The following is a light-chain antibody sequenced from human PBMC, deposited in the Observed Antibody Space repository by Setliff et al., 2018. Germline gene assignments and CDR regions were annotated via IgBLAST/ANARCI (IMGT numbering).Light chain of an antibody. CDR3: AAWDDSLNFV. CDR2: SNN. Sequence: QSVLTQQPSASGTPGQRVTISCSGSSSNIGSNTVNWYQQLPGTAPKLLIYSNNQRPSGVPDRFSGSKSGTSASLAISGLQSEDEADYYCAAWDDSLNFVFGGGTKVTVL. CDR1: SSNIGSNT. J-gene: IGLJ3*02. V-gene: IGLV1-44*01.